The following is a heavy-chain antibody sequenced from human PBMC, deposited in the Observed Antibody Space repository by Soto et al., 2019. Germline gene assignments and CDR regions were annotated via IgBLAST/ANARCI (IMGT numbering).Heavy chain of an antibody. J-gene: IGHJ6*03. CDR2: IYYSGST. CDR1: GGSISSSSYY. V-gene: IGHV4-39*01. Sequence: SETLSLTCTVSGGSISSSSYYWGWIRQPPGKGLEWIGSIYYSGSTYYNPSLKSRVTISVDTSKNQFSLKMSSVTAADTAVYYCARHPKPVVVPAVLYYYYMDVWGKGTTVTVSS. D-gene: IGHD2-2*01. CDR3: ARHPKPVVVPAVLYYYYMDV.